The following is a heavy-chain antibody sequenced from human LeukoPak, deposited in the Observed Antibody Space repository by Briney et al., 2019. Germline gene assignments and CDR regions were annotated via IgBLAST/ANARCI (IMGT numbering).Heavy chain of an antibody. CDR3: VTDPYTTTDDNNFEPQGAY. Sequence: ASVKVSCKVSGYTLTELSMHWVRQAPGKGLEWMGGFDPEDGETIYAQKFQGRVTMTADTSTDTAYMELSSQTSDDTAVYYCVTDPYTTTDDNNFEPQGAYRGQGTLVTVSS. CDR2: FDPEDGET. V-gene: IGHV1-24*01. CDR1: GYTLTELS. D-gene: IGHD5-24*01. J-gene: IGHJ4*02.